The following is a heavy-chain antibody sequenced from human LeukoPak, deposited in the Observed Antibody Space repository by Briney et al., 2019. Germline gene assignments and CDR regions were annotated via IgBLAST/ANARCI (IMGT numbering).Heavy chain of an antibody. CDR3: TSYYYDSSGYFDY. J-gene: IGHJ4*02. CDR1: GFTFGGYA. D-gene: IGHD3-22*01. V-gene: IGHV3-49*03. CDR2: VRSKAYGGTT. Sequence: TGGSLRLYCTASGFTFGGYALSWCRPAPRKGQELVWFVRSKAYGGTTEYAASVKGRFTISRDDSKSIAYLQMNSLKTEDTAVYYCTSYYYDSSGYFDYWGQGTLVTVSS.